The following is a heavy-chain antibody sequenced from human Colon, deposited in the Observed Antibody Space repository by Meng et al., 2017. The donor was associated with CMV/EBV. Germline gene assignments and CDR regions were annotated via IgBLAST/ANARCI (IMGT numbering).Heavy chain of an antibody. CDR1: GYTFSNYG. CDR2: ISAHSGDT. V-gene: IGHV1-18*01. J-gene: IGHJ4*02. D-gene: IGHD1/OR15-1a*01. Sequence: SGYTFSNYGISWLRPAPGQGLEWMGWISAHSGDTWLISPFKQRVILTTDTASSTAHMELTDLTSDDTAVYYCARDWEAAWNTVLTDCWGQGTLVTVSS. CDR3: ARDWEAAWNTVLTDC.